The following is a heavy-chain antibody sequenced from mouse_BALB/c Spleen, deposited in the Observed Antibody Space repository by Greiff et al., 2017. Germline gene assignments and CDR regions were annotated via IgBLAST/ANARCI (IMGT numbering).Heavy chain of an antibody. CDR1: GFTFSNYW. CDR2: IRLKSNNYAT. V-gene: IGHV6-6*02. Sequence: EVKVEESGGGLVQPGGSMKLSCVASGFTFSNYWMNWVRQSPEKGLEWVAEIRLKSNNYATHYAESVKGRFTISRDDSKSSVYLQMNNLRAEDTGIYYCTTTGYYAMDYWGQGTSVTVSS. J-gene: IGHJ4*01. D-gene: IGHD4-1*02. CDR3: TTTGYYAMDY.